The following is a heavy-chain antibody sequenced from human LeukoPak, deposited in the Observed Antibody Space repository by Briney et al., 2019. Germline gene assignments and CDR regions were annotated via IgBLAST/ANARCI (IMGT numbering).Heavy chain of an antibody. Sequence: LGESLKISCKGSGNSFNNYFIAWVRQMPRKGLEWMGIIYPGDSDTGYSPSFQGQVTMSVDKSISTAYLQWSSLKASDTAMYYCARLGYRSSASCYYGMDVWGQGTTVTVSS. CDR1: GNSFNNYF. J-gene: IGHJ6*02. V-gene: IGHV5-51*01. CDR3: ARLGYRSSASCYYGMDV. D-gene: IGHD2-2*01. CDR2: IYPGDSDT.